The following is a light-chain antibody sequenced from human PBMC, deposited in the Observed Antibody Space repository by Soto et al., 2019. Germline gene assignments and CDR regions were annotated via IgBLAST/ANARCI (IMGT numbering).Light chain of an antibody. V-gene: IGLV2-23*01. CDR2: EGS. CDR1: SSDVGSYNL. Sequence: QSALTQPASVSGSPGQSITISCTGTSSDVGSYNLVSWYQQHPGKAPKLMIYEGSKRPSGVSKRFSGSKSGNTASLTISGLQAEDEADYYCCSYAGSSTSVVFGGATKLTAL. CDR3: CSYAGSSTSVV. J-gene: IGLJ2*01.